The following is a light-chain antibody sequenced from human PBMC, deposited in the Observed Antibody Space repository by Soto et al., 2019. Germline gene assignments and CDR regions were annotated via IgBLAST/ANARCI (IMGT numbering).Light chain of an antibody. V-gene: IGKV3-15*01. CDR3: QQSDSWPPT. Sequence: EIVMTQSPATLSLSPGERATLSCRARRSVSTKLVWYQHKPGQPPRLLISGASARATGVPDRFSGSGSGTEFTLTIASQQYEDFAVYYCQQSDSWPPTFGQGTKVEIK. CDR1: RSVSTK. CDR2: GAS. J-gene: IGKJ1*01.